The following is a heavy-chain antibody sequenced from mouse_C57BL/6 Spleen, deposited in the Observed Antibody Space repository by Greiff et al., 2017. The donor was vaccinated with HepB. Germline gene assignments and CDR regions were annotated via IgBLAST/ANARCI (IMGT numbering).Heavy chain of an antibody. CDR2: IDPSDSDT. D-gene: IGHD2-3*01. V-gene: IGHV1-69*01. CDR3: ARSRDGFDY. J-gene: IGHJ2*01. CDR1: GYTFTSYW. Sequence: QVQLQQPGAELVMPGASVKLSCKASGYTFTSYWMHWVKQRPGQGLEWIGEIDPSDSDTNYNQKFKGKATLTVDKSSSTAYMQLSSLTSEDSAVYYCARSRDGFDYWGQGTTLTAAS.